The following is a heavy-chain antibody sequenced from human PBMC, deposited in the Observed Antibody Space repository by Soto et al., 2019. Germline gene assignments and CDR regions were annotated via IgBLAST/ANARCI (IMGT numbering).Heavy chain of an antibody. J-gene: IGHJ4*02. CDR2: ISYDGSNK. CDR1: GFTFSSYG. V-gene: IGHV3-30*18. CDR3: AKGGPMVRGPRGYFDY. Sequence: QVQLVESGGGVVQPGRSLRLSCAASGFTFSSYGMHWVRQAPGKGLEWVAVISYDGSNKYYADSVKGRFTISRDNSKNALYLQMIILRAEDTAVYYCAKGGPMVRGPRGYFDYWGQGTLVTVSS. D-gene: IGHD3-10*01.